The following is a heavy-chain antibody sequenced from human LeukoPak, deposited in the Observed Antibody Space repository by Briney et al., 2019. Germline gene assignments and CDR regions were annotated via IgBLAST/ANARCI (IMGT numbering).Heavy chain of an antibody. D-gene: IGHD6-13*01. J-gene: IGHJ4*02. Sequence: ASVKVSCKASGYTFTSYYMHWVRQAPGQGLEWMGWISAYNGNTDYAQKVQGRVTMTTDTSTSTAYMELRSLRYDDTAVYYCGRDAYSSSYYVYWGQGTLVTVSS. V-gene: IGHV1-18*04. CDR1: GYTFTSYY. CDR3: GRDAYSSSYYVY. CDR2: ISAYNGNT.